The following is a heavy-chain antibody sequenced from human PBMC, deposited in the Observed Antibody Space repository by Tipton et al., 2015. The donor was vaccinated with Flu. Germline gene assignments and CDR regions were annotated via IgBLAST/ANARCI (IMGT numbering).Heavy chain of an antibody. Sequence: SLRLSCAASGFTFSSYWMSWVRQAPGKGLEWVANIKQDGSEKYYVDSVKGRFTISRDNAKNSLYLQMNSLRAEDTAVYYCARDQVVAADWGYYFDYWGQGTLVTVSS. CDR3: ARDQVVAADWGYYFDY. D-gene: IGHD2-2*01. V-gene: IGHV3-7*01. CDR1: GFTFSSYW. CDR2: IKQDGSEK. J-gene: IGHJ4*02.